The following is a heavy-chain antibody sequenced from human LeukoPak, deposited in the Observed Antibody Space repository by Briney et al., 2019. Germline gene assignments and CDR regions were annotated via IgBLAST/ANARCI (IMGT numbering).Heavy chain of an antibody. V-gene: IGHV4-34*01. D-gene: IGHD3-22*01. CDR1: GGSLSGFY. Sequence: SETLSLTCAVYGGSLSGFYWSWIRQSPGKGLEWIGEINQSGSTNYNPSLKSRVTISVDTSKNQFSLKLSSVTAADTAVYYCARARVGYYDHDAFDIWGQGTMVTVSS. J-gene: IGHJ3*02. CDR3: ARARVGYYDHDAFDI. CDR2: INQSGST.